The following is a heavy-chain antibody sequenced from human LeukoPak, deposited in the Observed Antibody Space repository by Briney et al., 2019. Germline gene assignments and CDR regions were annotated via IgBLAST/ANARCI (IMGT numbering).Heavy chain of an antibody. Sequence: GGSLRLSCAASGFTFSSYAVTWVRQAPGKGLEWVANIKQDGSEKYYVDSVKGRFTISRDNAKNSLYLQMNSLRAEDTAVYYCATTDLYGSGSYYGDYWGQGTLVTVSS. CDR1: GFTFSSYA. CDR3: ATTDLYGSGSYYGDY. J-gene: IGHJ4*02. CDR2: IKQDGSEK. D-gene: IGHD3-10*01. V-gene: IGHV3-7*01.